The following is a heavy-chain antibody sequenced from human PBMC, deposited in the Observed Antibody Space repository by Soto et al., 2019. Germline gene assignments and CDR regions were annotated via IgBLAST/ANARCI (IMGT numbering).Heavy chain of an antibody. J-gene: IGHJ4*02. Sequence: QVQLVESGGGVVQPGRSLRLSCAASGFTFSSYAMHWVRQAPGKGLEWVAVISYDGSNKYYADSVKGRFTISRDNSKNTLYLQMNSLRAEDTAVYYCAREGMEAYYYDSSGYQPTFDYWGQGTLVTVSS. CDR2: ISYDGSNK. V-gene: IGHV3-30-3*01. D-gene: IGHD3-22*01. CDR1: GFTFSSYA. CDR3: AREGMEAYYYDSSGYQPTFDY.